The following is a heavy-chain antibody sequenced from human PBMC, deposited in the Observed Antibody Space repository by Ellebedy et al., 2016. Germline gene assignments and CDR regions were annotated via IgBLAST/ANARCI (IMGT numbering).Heavy chain of an antibody. CDR2: INPNSGGT. V-gene: IGHV1-2*04. J-gene: IGHJ5*02. CDR3: ARGRLARRFDP. CDR1: GYTFTSYG. D-gene: IGHD6-25*01. Sequence: ASVKVSCKASGYTFTSYGITWVRQAPGQGLEWMGWINPNSGGTNYAQKFQGWVTMTRDTSISTAYMELSRLRSDDTAVYYCARGRLARRFDPWGQGTLVTVSS.